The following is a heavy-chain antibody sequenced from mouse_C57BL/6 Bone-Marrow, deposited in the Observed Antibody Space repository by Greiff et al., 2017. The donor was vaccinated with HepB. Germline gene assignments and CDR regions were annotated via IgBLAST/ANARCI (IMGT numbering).Heavy chain of an antibody. Sequence: EVMLVESGGGLVKPGGSLKLSCAASGFTFSDYGMHWVRQAPEKGLEWVAYISSGSSTIYYADTVKGRFTISRDNAKNTLFLPMTSLRSEDTAMYYCAGQLGFDYWGQGTTLTVSS. CDR1: GFTFSDYG. V-gene: IGHV5-17*01. D-gene: IGHD4-1*02. CDR2: ISSGSSTI. CDR3: AGQLGFDY. J-gene: IGHJ2*01.